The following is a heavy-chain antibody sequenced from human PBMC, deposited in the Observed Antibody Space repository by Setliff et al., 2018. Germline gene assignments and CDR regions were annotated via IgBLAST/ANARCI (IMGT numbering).Heavy chain of an antibody. CDR3: VREGVDSRSSTDYRYYVDV. V-gene: IGHV1-69*05. CDR1: GGTFSSYG. CDR2: TIPMFGTT. Sequence: SVKVSCKASGGTFSSYGISWVRQAPGQGLEWMGGTIPMFGTTNYARKFQGRVTIITDESTSTAYMQLSSLGSEDTAVYYCVREGVDSRSSTDYRYYVDVWGKGTTVTVSS. J-gene: IGHJ6*03. D-gene: IGHD3-22*01.